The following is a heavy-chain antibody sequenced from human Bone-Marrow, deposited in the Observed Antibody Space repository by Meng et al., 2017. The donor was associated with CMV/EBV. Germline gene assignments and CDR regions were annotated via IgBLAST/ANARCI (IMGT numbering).Heavy chain of an antibody. CDR1: GFTFSSYS. V-gene: IGHV3-21*01. CDR2: ISSSSSYI. D-gene: IGHD3-10*01. J-gene: IGHJ6*02. Sequence: ETLSLTCAASGFTFSSYSMNWVRQAPGKGLEWVSSISSSSSYIYYADSVKGRFTISRDNAKNTLYLQMNSLRAEDTAVYYCARDPPDQRITMVRGVIWGMDVWGQGTTVTVSS. CDR3: ARDPPDQRITMVRGVIWGMDV.